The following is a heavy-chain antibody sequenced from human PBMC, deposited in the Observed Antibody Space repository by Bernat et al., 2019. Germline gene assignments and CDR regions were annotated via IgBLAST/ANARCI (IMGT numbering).Heavy chain of an antibody. CDR1: GFTFSSDG. D-gene: IGHD6-13*01. CDR2: ISYDGDKK. CDR3: AKDRSSSWTFDY. V-gene: IGHV3-30*18. Sequence: QVQLVESGGGVVQPGRPLRLSCAASGFTFSSDGMHWVRQAPGKGLEWVTFISYDGDKKYYAATEKGRFTIYSDNSKNTLSLQMSSLRAEDTAVYYCAKDRSSSWTFDYWGQGTLVIVSS. J-gene: IGHJ4*02.